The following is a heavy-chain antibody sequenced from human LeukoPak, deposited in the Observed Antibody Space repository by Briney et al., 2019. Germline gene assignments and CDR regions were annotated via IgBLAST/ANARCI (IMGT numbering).Heavy chain of an antibody. CDR1: GFTFSSYA. CDR2: ISGSGGST. CDR3: AKSRFWSGTPWYFDL. D-gene: IGHD3-3*01. Sequence: GGSLRLSCAASGFTFSSYAMSWVRQAPGKGLEWVSAISGSGGSTYYADSVKGRFTISRDNSKNTLYLQMNSLRAEDTAVYYCAKSRFWSGTPWYFDLWGRGTLVTVSS. V-gene: IGHV3-23*01. J-gene: IGHJ2*01.